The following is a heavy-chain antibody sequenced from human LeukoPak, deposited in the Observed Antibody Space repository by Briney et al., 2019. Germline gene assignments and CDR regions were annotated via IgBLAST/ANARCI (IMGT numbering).Heavy chain of an antibody. CDR3: ARSLGVGATDYYYYYMDV. J-gene: IGHJ6*03. D-gene: IGHD1-26*01. V-gene: IGHV1-69*01. CDR1: GGTFSSYA. CDR2: VIPIFGTA. Sequence: SVKVSCKASGGTFSSYAISGVRQAPGQGLEWMGGVIPIFGTANYAQKFQGRVTITADESTSTAYMELRSLRSEDTAVYYCARSLGVGATDYYYYYMDVWGKGTTVTISS.